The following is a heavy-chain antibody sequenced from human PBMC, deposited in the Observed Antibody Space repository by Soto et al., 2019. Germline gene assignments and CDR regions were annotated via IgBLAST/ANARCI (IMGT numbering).Heavy chain of an antibody. V-gene: IGHV3-33*01. Sequence: GGSLRLSCAASGFTFSSYGMHWVRQAPGKGLEWVAVIWYDGSNKYYADSVKGRFTISRDNSKNTLYLQMNSLRAEDTAVYYCARDGTSSGWASYYYYGMDVWGQGTTVTVSS. J-gene: IGHJ6*02. D-gene: IGHD6-19*01. CDR3: ARDGTSSGWASYYYYGMDV. CDR1: GFTFSSYG. CDR2: IWYDGSNK.